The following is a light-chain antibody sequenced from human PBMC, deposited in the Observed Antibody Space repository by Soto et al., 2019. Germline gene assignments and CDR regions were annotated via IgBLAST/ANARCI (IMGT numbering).Light chain of an antibody. CDR2: GAS. J-gene: IGKJ1*01. CDR3: QQYGSSPWT. V-gene: IGKV3-20*01. Sequence: ETVLTQSPGTLSLSPGERATLSCRASQTISSNYLAWYRQTPGQAPRLLIYGASNSATGIADRFSGSWCGTVFILIISRVEAEVFALYYCQQYGSSPWTFGEGTKVEIK. CDR1: QTISSNY.